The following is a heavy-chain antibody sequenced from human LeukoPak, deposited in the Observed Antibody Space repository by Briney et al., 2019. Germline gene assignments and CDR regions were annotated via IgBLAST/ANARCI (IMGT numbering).Heavy chain of an antibody. J-gene: IGHJ3*02. D-gene: IGHD4-17*01. CDR3: ARSDYGDSVKDAFDI. Sequence: SETLSLTCTVSGGSISSYYWSWIRQPPGKGLEWIGYIYYSGSTNYTPSLKSRVTISVDTSKNQFSLKLSSVTAADTAVYYCARSDYGDSVKDAFDIWGQGTMVTVSS. CDR2: IYYSGST. V-gene: IGHV4-59*08. CDR1: GGSISSYY.